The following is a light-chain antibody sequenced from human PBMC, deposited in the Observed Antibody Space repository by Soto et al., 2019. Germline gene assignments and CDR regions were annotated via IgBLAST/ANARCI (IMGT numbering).Light chain of an antibody. Sequence: DVVMTQSPLSLPVTLGQPASISCRSSQSLVYSDGNTYLNWFQQRPGQSPRRLIYKVSNRDSGVPDRFSGSGSGTDFTLKISRVEAEDVGVYYCMQGTLWPPITFGQGTRLEIK. V-gene: IGKV2-30*01. CDR1: QSLVYSDGNTY. CDR2: KVS. J-gene: IGKJ5*01. CDR3: MQGTLWPPIT.